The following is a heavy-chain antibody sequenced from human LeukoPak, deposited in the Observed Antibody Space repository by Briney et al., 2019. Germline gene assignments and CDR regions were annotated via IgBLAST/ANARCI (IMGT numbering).Heavy chain of an antibody. Sequence: NPSETLSLTCTVSGGSISHYYWSWIRQPPGKGLEWIGYIYYSGSTNYNPSLKSRATMSVDTSKTQFSLKLSSVTAAATAVYYCARHSSSTGYDFDYWGRGALVTVSS. CDR2: IYYSGST. CDR1: GGSISHYY. V-gene: IGHV4-59*08. J-gene: IGHJ4*02. CDR3: ARHSSSTGYDFDY. D-gene: IGHD3-9*01.